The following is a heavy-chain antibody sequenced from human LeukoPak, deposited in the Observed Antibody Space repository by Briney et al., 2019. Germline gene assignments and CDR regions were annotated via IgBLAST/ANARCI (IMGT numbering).Heavy chain of an antibody. CDR3: ARDLKMGYSSGRYSWGTGSSNDY. Sequence: GASVKVSCKASGGTFSRYAISWVRQAPGQGLEWMGWISGYNGNTNYAQKFQGRITMTTDTSTSTGYMELRRLRSDDTAVYYCARDLKMGYSSGRYSWGTGSSNDYWGQGTLVTVSS. J-gene: IGHJ4*02. CDR2: ISGYNGNT. CDR1: GGTFSRYA. D-gene: IGHD6-19*01. V-gene: IGHV1-18*01.